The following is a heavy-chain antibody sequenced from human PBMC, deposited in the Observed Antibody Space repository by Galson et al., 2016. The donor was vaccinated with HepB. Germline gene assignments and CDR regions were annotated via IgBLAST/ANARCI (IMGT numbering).Heavy chain of an antibody. J-gene: IGHJ2*01. CDR3: ARRRAEPRFDL. CDR1: GYNFTTYW. D-gene: IGHD1-14*01. V-gene: IGHV5-10-1*01. Sequence: QSGAEVKKPGESLKISCKGSGYNFTTYWIGWVRQMPGKGLEWMGRIDPSDSYTNYSPSFQGHVTISADKSISTAFLQWSSLKASDTAMYYCARRRAEPRFDLWGRGTLVTVSS. CDR2: IDPSDSYT.